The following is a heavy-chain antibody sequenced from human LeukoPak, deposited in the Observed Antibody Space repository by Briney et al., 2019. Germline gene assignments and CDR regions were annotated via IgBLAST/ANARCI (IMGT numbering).Heavy chain of an antibody. J-gene: IGHJ6*03. CDR1: GFTFSSYS. D-gene: IGHD4-17*01. CDR3: ARDGTVTTYYYYYYMDV. Sequence: GGSLRPSCAASGFTFSSYSMNWVRQAPGKGLEWVSSISSSSSYIYYADSVKGRFTISRDNAKNSLYLQMNSLRAEDTAVYYCARDGTVTTYYYYYYMDVWGKGTTVTVSS. V-gene: IGHV3-21*04. CDR2: ISSSSSYI.